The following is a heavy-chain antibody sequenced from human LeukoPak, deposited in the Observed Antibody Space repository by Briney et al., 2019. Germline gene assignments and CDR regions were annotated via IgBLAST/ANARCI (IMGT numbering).Heavy chain of an antibody. CDR3: AKGNSGYDGYFDY. D-gene: IGHD5-12*01. Sequence: GGSLRLSCAASGFTFSSYSMNWVRQAPGKGLEWVSSISSSSSYIYYADSVKGRFTISRDNAKNSLYLQMNSLRAEDTALYYCAKGNSGYDGYFDYWGQGTLVTVSS. V-gene: IGHV3-21*04. CDR2: ISSSSSYI. J-gene: IGHJ4*02. CDR1: GFTFSSYS.